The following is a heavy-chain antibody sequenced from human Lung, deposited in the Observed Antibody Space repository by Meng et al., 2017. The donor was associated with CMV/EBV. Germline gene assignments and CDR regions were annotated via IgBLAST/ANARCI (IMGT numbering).Heavy chain of an antibody. J-gene: IGHJ1*01. V-gene: IGHV5-51*01. Sequence: GGSLRLSCKGSGYSFTSYWIGWVRQMPGKGLEWMGIIYPGYSDTRYRPSFQGQVTISDDKSTSTAHLQWSSLKASDTAMYYCARQVFFGCSSTSCYGYVEHWGQGTLVXVSS. CDR3: ARQVFFGCSSTSCYGYVEH. CDR1: GYSFTSYW. CDR2: IYPGYSDT. D-gene: IGHD2-2*01.